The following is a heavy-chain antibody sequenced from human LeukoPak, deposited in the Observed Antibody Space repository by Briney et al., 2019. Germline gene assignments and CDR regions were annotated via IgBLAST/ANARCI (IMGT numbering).Heavy chain of an antibody. CDR3: ARGSRPIDY. V-gene: IGHV4-30-2*01. J-gene: IGHJ4*02. CDR2: IYHSGST. Sequence: SETLSLTCAVSGGSISSGGYSWSWIRQPSGKGLEWIGYIYHSGSTYYNPSLKSRVTISVDRSKNQFSLKLSSVTAADTAVYYCARGSRPIDYWGQGTLVTVSS. CDR1: GGSISSGGYS.